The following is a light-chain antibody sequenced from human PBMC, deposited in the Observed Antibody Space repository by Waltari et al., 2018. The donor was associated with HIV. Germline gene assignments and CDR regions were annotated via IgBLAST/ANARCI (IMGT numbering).Light chain of an antibody. CDR2: GAS. CDR1: QTVSSRD. J-gene: IGKJ1*01. Sequence: VLTQSPGTLSLSPGERATLSCLASQTVSSRDLAWYQQKSGQSPRLLIYGASSRATGIPERFSGSGSGTDFTLTISRLEPEDFAVDYCHRHGFSFRTFGQGTKVEI. V-gene: IGKV3-20*01. CDR3: HRHGFSFRT.